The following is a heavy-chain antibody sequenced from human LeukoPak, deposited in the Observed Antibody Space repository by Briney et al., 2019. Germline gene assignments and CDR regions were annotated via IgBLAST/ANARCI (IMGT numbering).Heavy chain of an antibody. CDR3: LRDRVAVTAADSFDY. D-gene: IGHD2-21*02. Sequence: GGSLRLSCAASGFTFSSYWMHWVRQTPGKGLVWVSRIDSDGSSTRYADSVEGRFTISRDNAKNTLYLQMNSLRVEDTAVYYCLRDRVAVTAADSFDYWGQGTLVTVSS. J-gene: IGHJ4*02. CDR2: IDSDGSST. CDR1: GFTFSSYW. V-gene: IGHV3-74*01.